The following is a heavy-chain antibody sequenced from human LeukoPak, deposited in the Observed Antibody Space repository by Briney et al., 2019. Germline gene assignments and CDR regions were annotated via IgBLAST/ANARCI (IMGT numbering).Heavy chain of an antibody. Sequence: GGSLRLSCAASGFTFSSYGMHWVRQAPGKGLEWVAVIWYDGSNKYYADSVKGRFTISRDNSKNTLYLQMNSPRAEDTAVYYCASEYSSTSRTDYWGQGTQVSVSS. V-gene: IGHV3-33*01. D-gene: IGHD6-6*01. CDR2: IWYDGSNK. J-gene: IGHJ4*02. CDR3: ASEYSSTSRTDY. CDR1: GFTFSSYG.